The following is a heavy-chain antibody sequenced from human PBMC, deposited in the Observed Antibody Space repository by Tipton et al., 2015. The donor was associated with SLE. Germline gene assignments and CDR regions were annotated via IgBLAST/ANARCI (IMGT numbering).Heavy chain of an antibody. CDR2: INSDGSHT. J-gene: IGHJ4*02. CDR3: ARTLGVGESDFDY. Sequence: GSLRLSCAASGFTFSNYWMHWVRQTPGKGLVWVSHINSDGSHTTYADSVKGRFTISRDNAKNTLYLQMNSLRAEDTAVYYCARTLGVGESDFDYWGQGALVSVSS. V-gene: IGHV3-74*01. CDR1: GFTFSNYW. D-gene: IGHD1-26*01.